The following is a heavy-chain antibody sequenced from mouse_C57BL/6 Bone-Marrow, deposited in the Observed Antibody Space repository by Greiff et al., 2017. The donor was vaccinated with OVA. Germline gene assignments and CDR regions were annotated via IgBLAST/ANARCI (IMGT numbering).Heavy chain of an antibody. V-gene: IGHV5-16*01. CDR2: INYDGSST. D-gene: IGHD1-1*01. Sequence: EVKLMESEGGLVQPGSSMKLSCTASGFTFSDYYMAWVRQVPEKGLEWVANINYDGSSTYYLDSLKSRFIISRDNAKNILYLQMSSLKSEDTATDYCAREGYYYGSTYWYFDVWGTGTTVTVSS. CDR1: GFTFSDYY. J-gene: IGHJ1*03. CDR3: AREGYYYGSTYWYFDV.